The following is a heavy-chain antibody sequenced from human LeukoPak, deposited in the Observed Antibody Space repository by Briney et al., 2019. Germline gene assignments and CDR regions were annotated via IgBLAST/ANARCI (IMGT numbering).Heavy chain of an antibody. CDR1: GYTFTGYY. CDR2: INPNSGGT. D-gene: IGHD3-16*01. CDR3: ARDRGGNDC. J-gene: IGHJ4*02. V-gene: IGHV1-2*02. Sequence: GASVKVSCKASGYTFTGYYMHWVRQAPGQGLEWMGWINPNSGGTNYAQKFQGRVTMTRVTSINTAYMELNSLISDDTAVYYCARDRGGNDCWGQGTLVTVSS.